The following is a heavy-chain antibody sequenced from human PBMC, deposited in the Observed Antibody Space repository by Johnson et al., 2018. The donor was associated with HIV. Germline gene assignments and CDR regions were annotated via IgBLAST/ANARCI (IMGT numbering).Heavy chain of an antibody. V-gene: IGHV3-66*01. J-gene: IGHJ3*02. Sequence: QLVESGGGLVKPGGSLRLSCAASGFTFSSYAMNWVRQAPGKGLEWVSVIYSGGNTYYADSVKGRFTISRDNSKNTLYLQMNSLRAEDTAVYYCARDTPFDIWGQGTMVTVSS. CDR1: GFTFSSYA. CDR3: ARDTPFDI. CDR2: IYSGGNT.